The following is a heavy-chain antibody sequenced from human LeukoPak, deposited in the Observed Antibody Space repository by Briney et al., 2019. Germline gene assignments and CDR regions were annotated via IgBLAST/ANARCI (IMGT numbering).Heavy chain of an antibody. Sequence: SQTLSLTCTVSGGSISSSSHSWSWIRQPAGKGLEWSGRIYTSGNTNYIPSLKSRVTISFDTSKSQFSLKLSSVTAADTAVYYCARDLLMYGLDVWGQGTTVTVSS. V-gene: IGHV4-61*02. J-gene: IGHJ6*02. CDR2: IYTSGNT. CDR3: ARDLLMYGLDV. D-gene: IGHD3-9*01. CDR1: GGSISSSSHS.